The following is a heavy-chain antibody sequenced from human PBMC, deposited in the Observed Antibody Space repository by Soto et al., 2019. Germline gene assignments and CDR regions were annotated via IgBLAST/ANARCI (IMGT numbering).Heavy chain of an antibody. CDR3: ARFLSDLEC. D-gene: IGHD2-21*01. V-gene: IGHV3-23*01. Sequence: PGGSLRLSCAASGFTFGSYGMTWVRQAPGKGLEWVSGISLGGSGTYYADSVKGRFTISRDNSNNTLYLQMNSLRAEDTAVYYCARFLSDLECCGQGAMVTVSS. J-gene: IGHJ4*02. CDR2: ISLGGSGT. CDR1: GFTFGSYG.